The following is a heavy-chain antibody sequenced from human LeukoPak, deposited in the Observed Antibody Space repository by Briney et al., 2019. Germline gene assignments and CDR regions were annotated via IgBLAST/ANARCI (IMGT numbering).Heavy chain of an antibody. CDR2: INPNSGGT. D-gene: IGHD3-10*01. CDR1: GYTFTGYY. J-gene: IGHJ4*02. V-gene: IGHV1-2*02. Sequence: ASVKVSCKASGYTFTGYYMHWVRQAPGQGLEWMGWINPNSGGTNYAQKFQGRVTMTRDTSISTAYMELSRLRSDDTAVYYCARGENLSGYYYGPVIDYWGQGTLVTVSS. CDR3: ARGENLSGYYYGPVIDY.